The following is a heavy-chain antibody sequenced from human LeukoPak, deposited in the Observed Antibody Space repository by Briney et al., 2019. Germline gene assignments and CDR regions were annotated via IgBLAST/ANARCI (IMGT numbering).Heavy chain of an antibody. J-gene: IGHJ6*03. Sequence: GGSLRLSCAASGFTFSSYAMSWVRQAPGKGLEWVSAISGSGGSTYYADSVKGRFTISRDNSKNTLYLQMNSLRAEDTAVYYCAKDQRHCSGGSCYSYYYYYYMDVWGKGTTVTVSS. V-gene: IGHV3-23*01. CDR1: GFTFSSYA. CDR2: ISGSGGST. CDR3: AKDQRHCSGGSCYSYYYYYYMDV. D-gene: IGHD2-15*01.